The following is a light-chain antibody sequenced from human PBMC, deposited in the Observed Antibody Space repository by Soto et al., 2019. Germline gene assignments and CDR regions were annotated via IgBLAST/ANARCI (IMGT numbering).Light chain of an antibody. CDR3: ATWDDSLNGYV. CDR2: SND. V-gene: IGLV1-44*01. J-gene: IGLJ1*01. Sequence: QSVLTQPPSASGTAGQVVTISCSGGDSNIGSNSVYWYQHLPRMAPKLLIFSNDHRPSGVPVRFSGSKSGTSASLAISDLQSEDEADYYCATWDDSLNGYVFATGTKVTVL. CDR1: DSNIGSNS.